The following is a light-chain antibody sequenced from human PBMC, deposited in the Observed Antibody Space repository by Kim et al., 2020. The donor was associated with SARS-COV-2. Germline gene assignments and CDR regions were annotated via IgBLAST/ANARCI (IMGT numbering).Light chain of an antibody. Sequence: ELTQPPSASGTPGQRVTISCSGSSSNIGSNNVVWYQQLPGAAPNLLIYSNNQRPSGIPDRFSGSRSGTSASLAISGLQSGDEADYYCAVWDDSLKQEVFGGGTQLTVL. V-gene: IGLV1-44*01. CDR1: SSNIGSNN. CDR2: SNN. CDR3: AVWDDSLKQEV. J-gene: IGLJ3*02.